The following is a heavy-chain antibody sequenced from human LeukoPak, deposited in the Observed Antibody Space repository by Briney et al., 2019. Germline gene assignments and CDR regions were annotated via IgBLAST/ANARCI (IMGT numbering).Heavy chain of an antibody. CDR2: ISTSGAYI. J-gene: IGHJ4*02. V-gene: IGHV3-21*01. CDR3: ARDDILTGYPYFDY. Sequence: GGSLRLSCAASGFAFSSYNMNWVRQAPGKGLEWVSSISTSGAYIYYADSVKGRFTISRDNAKNTLYLQMNSLRAEDTAVYYCARDDILTGYPYFDYWGQGTLVTVSS. D-gene: IGHD3-9*01. CDR1: GFAFSSYN.